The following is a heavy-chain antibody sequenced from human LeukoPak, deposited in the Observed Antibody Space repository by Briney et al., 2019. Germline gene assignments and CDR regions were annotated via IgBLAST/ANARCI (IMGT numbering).Heavy chain of an antibody. J-gene: IGHJ6*02. CDR3: ARDKGYYDSSGYYPYYYYYGMDV. Sequence: PGGSLRLSCAASGFTFSSYGMHWVRQAPGKGLEWVAFIRYDGSNKYYADSVKGRFTISRDNSKNTLYLQMNSLRAEDTAVYYCARDKGYYDSSGYYPYYYYYGMDVWGQGTTVTVSS. CDR1: GFTFSSYG. D-gene: IGHD3-22*01. V-gene: IGHV3-30*02. CDR2: IRYDGSNK.